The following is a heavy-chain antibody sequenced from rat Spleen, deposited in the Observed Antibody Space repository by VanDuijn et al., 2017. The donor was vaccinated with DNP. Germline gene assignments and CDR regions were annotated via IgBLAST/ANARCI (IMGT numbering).Heavy chain of an antibody. CDR2: ITSRAGTT. Sequence: EVQLVESGGDLVQPGGSLKLSCVASGFTFSYYWMAWVRQVPGKGLEWIASITSRAGTTYYADSVKGRFTVSRDDAGNTLYLQMNSLRSEDTAPYYCTRVGDLHDGGEGDALDAWGQGTSVTVSS. J-gene: IGHJ4*01. CDR1: GFTFSYYW. CDR3: TRVGDLHDGGEGDALDA. V-gene: IGHV5-31*01. D-gene: IGHD1-12*02.